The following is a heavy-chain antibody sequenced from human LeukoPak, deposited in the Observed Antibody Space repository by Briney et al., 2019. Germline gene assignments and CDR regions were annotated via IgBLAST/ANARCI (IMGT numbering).Heavy chain of an antibody. Sequence: GGSLRLSCAASGFTFSSYEMNWVRQAPGKGLEWASYISSSGSTIYYADSVKGRFTISRDNAKNSLYLQMNSLRAEDTAVYYCARDSNGSGSYYNVGFDYWGQGTLVTVSS. D-gene: IGHD3-10*01. CDR1: GFTFSSYE. J-gene: IGHJ4*02. CDR3: ARDSNGSGSYYNVGFDY. V-gene: IGHV3-48*03. CDR2: ISSSGSTI.